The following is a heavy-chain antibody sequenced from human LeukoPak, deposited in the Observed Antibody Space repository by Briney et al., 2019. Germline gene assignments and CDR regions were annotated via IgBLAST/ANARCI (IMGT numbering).Heavy chain of an antibody. Sequence: GESLKISCEGSGYSFTSNWIGWVRQMPGKGLEWMGFIYPGDSDTTYSPSFQGQVTISADKSISTAYLQWSSLKASDSAMYYCARRMVRGVITSPFDYWGQGTLVTVSS. CDR1: GYSFTSNW. CDR2: IYPGDSDT. CDR3: ARRMVRGVITSPFDY. J-gene: IGHJ4*02. D-gene: IGHD3-10*01. V-gene: IGHV5-51*01.